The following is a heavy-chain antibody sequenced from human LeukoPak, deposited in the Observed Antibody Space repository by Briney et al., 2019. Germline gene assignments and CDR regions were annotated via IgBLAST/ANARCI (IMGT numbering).Heavy chain of an antibody. D-gene: IGHD3-10*01. V-gene: IGHV4-39*01. CDR3: ARRAYGSGSYYPYNWFNP. J-gene: IGHJ5*02. CDR1: GGSISSSSYY. CDR2: INYSGST. Sequence: SETLSLTCTVSGGSISSSSYYWGWVRQPPGRGLEWVGSINYSGSTYYNPSLKSRVTISVDTSKKQFSLKLSSVTAADTAVYYCARRAYGSGSYYPYNWFNPWGQGTLVTVSS.